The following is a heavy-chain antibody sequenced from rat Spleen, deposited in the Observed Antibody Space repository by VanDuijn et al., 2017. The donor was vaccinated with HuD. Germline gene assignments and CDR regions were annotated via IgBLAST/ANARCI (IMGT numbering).Heavy chain of an antibody. CDR3: TRGAAISLDY. CDR1: GFSLTNYG. J-gene: IGHJ2*01. D-gene: IGHD1-2*01. Sequence: QVQLKESGPGLAQPSQTLSLTCTVSGFSLTNYGVSWVRQPPGKGLEWIAAISSGGSTYYNSALKSRLSISRDTSKSQVFLKMNSLQTEDTAIYFCTRGAAISLDYWGQGVMVTVSS. V-gene: IGHV2S8*01. CDR2: ISSGGST.